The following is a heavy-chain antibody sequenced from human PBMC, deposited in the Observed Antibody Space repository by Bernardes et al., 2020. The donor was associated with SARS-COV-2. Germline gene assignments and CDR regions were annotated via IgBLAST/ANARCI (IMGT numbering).Heavy chain of an antibody. D-gene: IGHD6-13*01. CDR1: GFTFSNYA. J-gene: IGHJ6*02. CDR2: ISGSGSST. CDR3: AKALIAADGTYYYYYYAMDV. Sequence: GGSLRLSCAASGFTFSNYAMSWVRQAPGKGLEWVSGISGSGSSTHYADSVKGRFTISRDNSKNTLFLQMNSLRAEDTAVYYCAKALIAADGTYYYYYYAMDVWGQGTTVTVSS. V-gene: IGHV3-23*01.